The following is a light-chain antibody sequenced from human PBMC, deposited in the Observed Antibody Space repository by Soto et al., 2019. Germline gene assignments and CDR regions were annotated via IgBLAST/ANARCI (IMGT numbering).Light chain of an antibody. V-gene: IGKV1-8*01. CDR1: QDIGTY. Sequence: AIRMTQSPSSFSASTGDRVSITCRATQDIGTYLAWYQQIPGKAPKLLIYAASSLQSGVPSRFSGSGSGTDFTLTISSLQPEDFATYYCQQSYSTPLGFGQGTKV. CDR3: QQSYSTPLG. J-gene: IGKJ1*01. CDR2: AAS.